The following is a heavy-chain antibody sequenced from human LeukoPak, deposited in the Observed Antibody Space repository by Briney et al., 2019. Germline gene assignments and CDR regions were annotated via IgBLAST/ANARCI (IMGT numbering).Heavy chain of an antibody. J-gene: IGHJ4*02. CDR2: IYASGST. V-gene: IGHV4-61*02. CDR1: GGSISSGSYW. Sequence: PSETLSLTCTVSGGSISSGSYWWRWIRQPAGKGLEWIGRIYASGSTNYNPSLESRVTISVDTTNNQFSLKLSSVTAADTVVYYCARDGSRGSFYFDYWGQGTLVTVSS. CDR3: ARDGSRGSFYFDY. D-gene: IGHD3-10*01.